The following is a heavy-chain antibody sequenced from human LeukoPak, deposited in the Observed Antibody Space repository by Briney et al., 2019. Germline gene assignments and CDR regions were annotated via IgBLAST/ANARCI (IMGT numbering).Heavy chain of an antibody. Sequence: ASVKASCKASGYTFTSYDINWVRQATGQGLEWMGWMNPNSGNTGYAQKFQGRVTMTRNTSISTAYMELSSLRSEDTAVYYCAVYCSSASCPGAHYYYYYGMDVWGQGTTVTVSS. CDR1: GYTFTSYD. CDR3: AVYCSSASCPGAHYYYYYGMDV. D-gene: IGHD2-2*01. CDR2: MNPNSGNT. J-gene: IGHJ6*02. V-gene: IGHV1-8*01.